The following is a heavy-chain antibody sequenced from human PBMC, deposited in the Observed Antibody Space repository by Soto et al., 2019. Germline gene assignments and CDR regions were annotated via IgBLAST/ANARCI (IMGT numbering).Heavy chain of an antibody. V-gene: IGHV1-18*01. J-gene: IGHJ4*02. Sequence: GASVKVSCKASGYTFTSYGISWVRQAPGQGLEWMGWISAGNGNTKYSQKFQGRVTITRDTSASTAYMELSSLRSEDTAVYYCARTPPYSSSWLYWGQGTLVTVSS. CDR3: ARTPPYSSSWLY. CDR1: GYTFTSYG. CDR2: ISAGNGNT. D-gene: IGHD6-13*01.